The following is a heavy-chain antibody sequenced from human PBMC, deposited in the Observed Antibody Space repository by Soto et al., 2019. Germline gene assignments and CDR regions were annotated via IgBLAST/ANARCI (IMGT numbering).Heavy chain of an antibody. CDR1: GGSLSDYY. CDR2: INHSGST. V-gene: IGHV4-34*04. Sequence: QVQLQQWGAGLLKPSGTLSLTCGVSGGSLSDYYWSWIRQPPGKGLEWIGEINHSGSTNVNPSLNRRATISVHVSKSQFSLSLSSVTAADTALYYCARPPIKYCSSISCSPDYNYYMDVWGTGTAVTVSS. D-gene: IGHD2-2*01. CDR3: ARPPIKYCSSISCSPDYNYYMDV. J-gene: IGHJ6*03.